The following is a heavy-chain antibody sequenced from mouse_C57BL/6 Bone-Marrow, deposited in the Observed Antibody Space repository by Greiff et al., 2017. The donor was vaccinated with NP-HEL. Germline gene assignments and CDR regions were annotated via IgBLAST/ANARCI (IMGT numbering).Heavy chain of an antibody. D-gene: IGHD1-1*01. J-gene: IGHJ2*01. V-gene: IGHV1-59*01. CDR2: IDPSDSYT. CDR3: YVYYVGY. CDR1: GYTFTSYW. Sequence: QVQLQQPGAELVRPGTSVKLSCKASGYTFTSYWMHWVKQRPGQGLEWIGVIDPSDSYTNYNQKFKGKATLTVDTSSSTAYMQLSSLTSEDSAVYYFYVYYVGYWGQGTTLTVSS.